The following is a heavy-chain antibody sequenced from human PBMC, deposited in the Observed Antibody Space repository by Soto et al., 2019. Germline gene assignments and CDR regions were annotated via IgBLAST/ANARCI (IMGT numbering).Heavy chain of an antibody. Sequence: QVKLVQSGAEVRPPGASVKVSCRASGYSFSDHYVHWVRQAPGHGLEWMGWINPNNGATNYIKKFHDWVTMTRDTSISTVYLEKTRLTFDDTAVYYCAREPYSSTTTDGISNGHCWFDPWGQGTLVTVS. J-gene: IGHJ5*02. V-gene: IGHV1-2*04. CDR1: GYSFSDHY. CDR3: AREPYSSTTTDGISNGHCWFDP. D-gene: IGHD2-2*01. CDR2: INPNNGAT.